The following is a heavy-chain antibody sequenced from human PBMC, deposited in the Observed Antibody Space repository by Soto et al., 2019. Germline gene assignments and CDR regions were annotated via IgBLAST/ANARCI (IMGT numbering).Heavy chain of an antibody. Sequence: SETLSLTCTVSGGSISSYYWSWIRQPPGKGLEWIGYIYYSGSTNYNPSLKSRVTISVDTSKNQFPLKLSSVTAADTAVYYCARLDDYGDYTNYWGQGTLVTVSS. V-gene: IGHV4-59*08. J-gene: IGHJ4*02. D-gene: IGHD4-17*01. CDR1: GGSISSYY. CDR2: IYYSGST. CDR3: ARLDDYGDYTNY.